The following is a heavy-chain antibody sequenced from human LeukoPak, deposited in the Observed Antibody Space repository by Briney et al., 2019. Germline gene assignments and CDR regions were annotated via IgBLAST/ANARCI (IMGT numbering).Heavy chain of an antibody. CDR3: ATGGQVNRSAW. J-gene: IGHJ4*02. CDR1: GGSFSGYY. CDR2: INHSGST. Sequence: SETLSLTCAVYGGSFSGYYWTWIRQPPGKGLEWIGEINHSGSTNYNPSLKSRVTISVDTSKNQFSLKVTSVTDADTAVYYCATGGQVNRSAWWGQGTLVSVSS. V-gene: IGHV4-34*01. D-gene: IGHD1-14*01.